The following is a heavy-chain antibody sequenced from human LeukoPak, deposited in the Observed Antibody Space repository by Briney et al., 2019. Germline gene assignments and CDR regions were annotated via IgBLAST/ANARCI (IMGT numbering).Heavy chain of an antibody. J-gene: IGHJ6*02. CDR1: GFTFSSYS. D-gene: IGHD2-2*02. Sequence: GVLRLSCAASGFTFSSYSMNWVRQAPGKGLEWVSSISSSSSYIYYADSVKGRFTISRDNAKNSLYLQMNSLRAEDTAVYYCARLSPLSYCSSTSCYRVGYYYYGMDVWGQGTTVTVSS. CDR2: ISSSSSYI. CDR3: ARLSPLSYCSSTSCYRVGYYYYGMDV. V-gene: IGHV3-21*01.